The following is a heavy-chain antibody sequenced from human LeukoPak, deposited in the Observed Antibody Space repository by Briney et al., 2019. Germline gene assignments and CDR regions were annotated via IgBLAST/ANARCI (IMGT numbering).Heavy chain of an antibody. V-gene: IGHV4-38-2*01. CDR3: ARGRLLWFGELLYPYEFDY. D-gene: IGHD3-10*01. Sequence: SETLSLTCAVSGYSISSGYYWGWIRQPPGKGLEWIGRIYTSGSTNYNPSLKSRVTISVDTSKNQFSLKLSSVTAADTAVYYCARGRLLWFGELLYPYEFDYWGQGTLVTVSS. CDR1: GYSISSGYY. J-gene: IGHJ4*02. CDR2: IYTSGST.